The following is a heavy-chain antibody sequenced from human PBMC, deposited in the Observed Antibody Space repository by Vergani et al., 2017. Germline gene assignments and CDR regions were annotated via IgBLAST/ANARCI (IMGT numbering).Heavy chain of an antibody. J-gene: IGHJ6*04. CDR3: AKAEPRNSGFDYHYYYNAMMA. CDR2: ISGSGGST. V-gene: IGHV3-23*01. Sequence: EVQLLESGGDLVQPGGSLRLSCAASGFTFNHYAMNWVRQAPGKGLEWVSCISGSGGSTYYAGSVKGRFTISRDSSKNTLYLQMNSLSAGDTAVYYCAKAEPRNSGFDYHYYYNAMMAGGKGTTVTVS. D-gene: IGHD5-12*01. CDR1: GFTFNHYA.